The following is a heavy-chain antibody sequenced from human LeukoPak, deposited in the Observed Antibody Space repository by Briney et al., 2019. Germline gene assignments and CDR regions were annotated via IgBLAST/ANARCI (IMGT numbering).Heavy chain of an antibody. D-gene: IGHD3-16*02. J-gene: IGHJ4*02. Sequence: GASVKVSCKSSGYTFTGYYMHWVRQAPGQGLEWIGWINPNSGGTNYAQKFQGRVTMTRDTSISTAYMELSRLRSDDTAVYYCAQGDMITFGGVIVSLHFDYWGQGTLVTVSS. CDR1: GYTFTGYY. CDR3: AQGDMITFGGVIVSLHFDY. CDR2: INPNSGGT. V-gene: IGHV1-2*02.